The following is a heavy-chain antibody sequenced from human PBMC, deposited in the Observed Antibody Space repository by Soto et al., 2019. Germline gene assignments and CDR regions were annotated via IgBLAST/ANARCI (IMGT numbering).Heavy chain of an antibody. CDR1: GFTFSSYA. D-gene: IGHD3-22*01. Sequence: QVQLVESGGGVVQPGRSLRLSCAASGFTFSSYAMHWVRQAPGKGLEWVAVISYDGSNKYYADSVKGRFTISRDNSKNTLYLQMNSLRAEDTAVYYCASDSPDNSGRDDYWGQGTLVTVSS. CDR2: ISYDGSNK. J-gene: IGHJ4*02. CDR3: ASDSPDNSGRDDY. V-gene: IGHV3-30-3*01.